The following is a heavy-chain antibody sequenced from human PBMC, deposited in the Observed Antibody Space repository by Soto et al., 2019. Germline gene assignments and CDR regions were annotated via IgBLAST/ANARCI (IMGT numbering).Heavy chain of an antibody. CDR1: GFTLSSYE. Sequence: GGSLRLSCATSGFTLSSYEMNWVRQAPGKGLEWVSYISSRGDTIYYADSVKGRFTISRDNAKNALYLQMNSLRAEDTAVYYRARELIVATINLGYWGQGTLVTVSS. V-gene: IGHV3-48*03. CDR2: ISSRGDTI. D-gene: IGHD5-12*01. CDR3: ARELIVATINLGY. J-gene: IGHJ4*02.